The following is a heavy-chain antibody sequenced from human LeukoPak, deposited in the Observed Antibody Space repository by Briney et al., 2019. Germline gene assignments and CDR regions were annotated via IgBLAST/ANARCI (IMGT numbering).Heavy chain of an antibody. D-gene: IGHD4-17*01. V-gene: IGHV3-23*01. J-gene: IGHJ3*02. CDR3: AKTTRMTTVTTDAFDN. Sequence: GGSLRLSCAASGFTFSSYALSWARQAPGTGLEWVSGISGSGDKTYYADSVKGRFTISRDNSKNTLYLQLSSLRVEDTGVYYCAKTTRMTTVTTDAFDNWGQGTVVTVSS. CDR2: ISGSGDKT. CDR1: GFTFSSYA.